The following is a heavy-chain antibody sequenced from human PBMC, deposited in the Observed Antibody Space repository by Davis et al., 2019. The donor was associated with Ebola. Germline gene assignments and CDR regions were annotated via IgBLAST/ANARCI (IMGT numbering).Heavy chain of an antibody. V-gene: IGHV4-34*01. Sequence: SETLSLTCAIYGGSFSGYSWSWIRQPPGKGLEWIGKINHSGSTSYTPSLKSRVTMSVDTSKRQFSLTVSSVTAADTAVYYCARTPQYTSYGSYFDYWGQGALVTVSS. J-gene: IGHJ4*02. CDR3: ARTPQYTSYGSYFDY. CDR2: INHSGST. D-gene: IGHD1-26*01. CDR1: GGSFSGYS.